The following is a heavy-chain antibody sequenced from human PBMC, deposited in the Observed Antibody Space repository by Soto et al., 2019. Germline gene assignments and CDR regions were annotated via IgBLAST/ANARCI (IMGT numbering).Heavy chain of an antibody. V-gene: IGHV3-30*03. J-gene: IGHJ4*02. D-gene: IGHD1-20*01. Sequence: GGSLRLSCAASGFIFSDYAMHWVRQAPGKGLEWVAVISHDGINKFYAESVKGRFAISRDTSKKTLYLQMNSLRVDDTAVYYCSRDSAYNSHWGQGTLVTVSS. CDR3: SRDSAYNSH. CDR1: GFIFSDYA. CDR2: ISHDGINK.